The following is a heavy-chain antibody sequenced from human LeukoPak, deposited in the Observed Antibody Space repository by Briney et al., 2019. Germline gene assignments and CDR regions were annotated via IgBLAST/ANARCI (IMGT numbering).Heavy chain of an antibody. CDR2: ISSSSSYI. V-gene: IGHV3-21*01. CDR3: ARLYDILTGAFDY. CDR1: GFTFTSYS. D-gene: IGHD3-9*01. J-gene: IGHJ4*02. Sequence: GGSLRLSCAASGFTFTSYSMNWVRQAPGKGLEWVSSISSSSSYIYYADSVKGRFTISRDNAKNSLYLQMSSLRAEDTAIYYCARLYDILTGAFDYWGQGTLVTV.